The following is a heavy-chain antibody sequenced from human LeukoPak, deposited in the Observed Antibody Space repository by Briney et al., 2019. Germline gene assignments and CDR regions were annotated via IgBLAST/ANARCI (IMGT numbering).Heavy chain of an antibody. D-gene: IGHD3-22*01. V-gene: IGHV3-23*01. J-gene: IGHJ4*02. Sequence: GGSLRLSCAASGFTFSSYAMSWVRQAPGKGLEWVSAISGSGGSTYYADSVKGRFTISRDNSKNTLYLQMNSLRAEDTAVYCCAKARDSSGYYPIDYWGQGTLVTVSS. CDR1: GFTFSSYA. CDR3: AKARDSSGYYPIDY. CDR2: ISGSGGST.